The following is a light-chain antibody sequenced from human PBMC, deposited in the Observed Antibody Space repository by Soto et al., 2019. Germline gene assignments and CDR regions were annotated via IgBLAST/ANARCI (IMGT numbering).Light chain of an antibody. CDR1: SSNIGAGYD. CDR3: QSYDSSLSGYV. CDR2: GNS. Sequence: QPVLTQPPSVSGAPGQRVTISCTGSSSNIGAGYDVHWYQHLPGTAPKFLIYGNSNRPSGVPDRFSGSKSGTSASLAITGLQAEDEADYYCQSYDSSLSGYVFGTGTKLTVL. V-gene: IGLV1-40*01. J-gene: IGLJ1*01.